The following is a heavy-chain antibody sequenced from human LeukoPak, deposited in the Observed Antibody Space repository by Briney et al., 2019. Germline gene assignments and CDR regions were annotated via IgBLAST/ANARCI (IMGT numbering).Heavy chain of an antibody. D-gene: IGHD3-10*01. CDR2: IKEDGSEK. V-gene: IGHV3-7*01. J-gene: IGHJ4*02. Sequence: GGSLRLSCAASGFTFSSLWMIWVRQAPGKGLGWVANIKEDGSEKYYVDSVKGRFTISRDNAKNSLYVQMNNLRAEDTAVYYCARGGKLTMLRGVIDYWGQGTLVTVSS. CDR1: GFTFSSLW. CDR3: ARGGKLTMLRGVIDY.